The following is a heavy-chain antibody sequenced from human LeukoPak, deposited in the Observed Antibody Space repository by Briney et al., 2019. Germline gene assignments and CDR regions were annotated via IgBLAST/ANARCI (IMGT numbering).Heavy chain of an antibody. CDR3: ARVRYSGSYYSGYAFDI. Sequence: SETLSLTCAVYGGSFSGYYWSWIRQPPGKGLEWIGSIYHSGSTYYNPSLKSRVTISVDTSKNQFSLKLSSVTAADTAVYYCARVRYSGSYYSGYAFDIWGQGTMVTVSS. D-gene: IGHD1-26*01. CDR2: IYHSGST. CDR1: GGSFSGYY. V-gene: IGHV4-34*01. J-gene: IGHJ3*02.